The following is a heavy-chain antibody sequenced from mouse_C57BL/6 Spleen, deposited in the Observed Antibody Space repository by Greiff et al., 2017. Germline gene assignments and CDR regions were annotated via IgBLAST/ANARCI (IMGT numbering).Heavy chain of an antibody. CDR1: GYTFTSYW. CDR2: IHPNSGST. V-gene: IGHV1-64*01. D-gene: IGHD2-3*01. J-gene: IGHJ3*01. CDR3: ALIYDGYPAWFAY. Sequence: QVQLQQPGAELVKPGASVKLSCKASGYTFTSYWMHWVKQRPGQGLEWIGMIHPNSGSTNYNEKVKSKATLTVDKSSSTAYMQLSSLTSEDSAVYYCALIYDGYPAWFAYWGQGTLVTVSA.